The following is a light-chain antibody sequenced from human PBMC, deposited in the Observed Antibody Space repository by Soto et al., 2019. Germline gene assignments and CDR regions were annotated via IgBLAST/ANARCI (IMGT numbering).Light chain of an antibody. CDR1: SSDVGAYNY. CDR2: DVS. V-gene: IGLV2-14*01. Sequence: QSVLTQPASVSGSPGQSITISCTGTSSDVGAYNYDSWYQQYPGEAPKVIIYDVSHRPAGVSKRFSGSKSGNTASLTISGLQTQDEADYYCSSYTSATTYVFGTGTKVTVL. J-gene: IGLJ1*01. CDR3: SSYTSATTYV.